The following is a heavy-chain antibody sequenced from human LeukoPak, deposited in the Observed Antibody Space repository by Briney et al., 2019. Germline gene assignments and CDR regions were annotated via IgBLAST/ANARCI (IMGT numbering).Heavy chain of an antibody. CDR3: AKAGPRLSWYFDY. CDR2: ISWNSGSI. D-gene: IGHD6-13*01. J-gene: IGHJ4*02. V-gene: IGHV3-9*03. Sequence: GRSLRLSCAASGFTFDDYAMHWVRQAPGKGLEWVSGISWNSGSIGYADSVKGRFTISRVNAKNSLYLQMNSLRAEDMALYYCAKAGPRLSWYFDYWGQGTLVTVSS. CDR1: GFTFDDYA.